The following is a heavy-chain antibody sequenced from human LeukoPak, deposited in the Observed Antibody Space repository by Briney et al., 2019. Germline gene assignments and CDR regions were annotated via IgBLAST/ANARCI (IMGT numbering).Heavy chain of an antibody. D-gene: IGHD1-26*01. J-gene: IGHJ4*02. CDR1: GGSISSSNW. V-gene: IGHV4-4*02. CDR3: ARGSPGVGYYFDY. CDR2: INHSGST. Sequence: SWTLSLTCAVSGGSISSSNWWSWVRQSPGKGLEWIGEINHSGSTNYNPSLKSRVTISVDTSKNQFSLKLSSVTAADTAVYYCARGSPGVGYYFDYWGQGTLVTVSS.